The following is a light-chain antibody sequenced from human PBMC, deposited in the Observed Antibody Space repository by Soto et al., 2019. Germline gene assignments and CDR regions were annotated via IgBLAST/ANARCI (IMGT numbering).Light chain of an antibody. V-gene: IGKV3-20*01. Sequence: EIVLTQSPGPLSLSPGERATLSCRASQSISGNYLHWYQQKPGQAPRLLIFGTSSRATGIPDRFIGGGSGTDFTLTSSRLEPEDLAVYYWQQGETLNGTFGHGTKV. CDR1: QSISGNY. CDR3: QQGETLNGT. J-gene: IGKJ1*01. CDR2: GTS.